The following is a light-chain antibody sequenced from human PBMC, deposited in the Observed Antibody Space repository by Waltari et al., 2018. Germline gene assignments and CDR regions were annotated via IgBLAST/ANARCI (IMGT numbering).Light chain of an antibody. J-gene: IGLJ1*01. CDR1: SSAVGSYDL. CDR2: EVS. CDR3: CSYVARSFYV. V-gene: IGLV2-23*02. Sequence: QSALTQPASVSGTPGQSITISCIGTSSAVGSYDLVSWYQQHPGKAPKLLIYEVSKWPSGVSTRFSCSKSGTTASLTISGLQAEDEADYYCCSYVARSFYVFGTGTKVTV.